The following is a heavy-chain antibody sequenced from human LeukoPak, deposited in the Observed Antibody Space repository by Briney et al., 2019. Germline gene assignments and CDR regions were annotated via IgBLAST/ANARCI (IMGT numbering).Heavy chain of an antibody. CDR1: GFTFSAYW. CDR2: IKQDGSDK. J-gene: IGHJ4*02. D-gene: IGHD4-23*01. CDR3: ARKTVVGSYFDY. V-gene: IGHV3-7*03. Sequence: GSLRLSCAASGFTFSAYWMSWVRQAPGKGLEWVANIKQDGSDKYYVDSVKGRFTISRDNAKNSLYLQMNSLRAEDTAVYYCARKTVVGSYFDYWGQGTPVTVSS.